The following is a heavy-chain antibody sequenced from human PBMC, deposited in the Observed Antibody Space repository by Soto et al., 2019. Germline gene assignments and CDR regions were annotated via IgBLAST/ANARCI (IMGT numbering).Heavy chain of an antibody. CDR1: GGSISSYY. Sequence: SETLSLTCTVSGGSISSYYWSWIRQPPGKGLEWIGYIYYSGSTNYNPSLKSRVTISVDTSKNQFSLKLSSVTAADTAVYYCARQGHTERWRVAYYYGMDVWGQGTTVTVSS. J-gene: IGHJ6*02. CDR2: IYYSGST. CDR3: ARQGHTERWRVAYYYGMDV. D-gene: IGHD2-15*01. V-gene: IGHV4-59*01.